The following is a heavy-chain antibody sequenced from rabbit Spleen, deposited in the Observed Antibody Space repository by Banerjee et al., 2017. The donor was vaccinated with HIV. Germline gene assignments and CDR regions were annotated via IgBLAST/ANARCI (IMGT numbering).Heavy chain of an antibody. V-gene: IGHV1S45*01. D-gene: IGHD4-1*01. CDR3: ARDLAGIIGWNFNL. CDR1: GFSFSDRDV. J-gene: IGHJ4*01. CDR2: IYTGSSGST. Sequence: QEQLEESGGGLVKPEGSLTLTCKASGFSFSDRDVMCWVRQAPGKGLEWIGYIYTGSSGSTWYASWAKGRFTITRSTSLNTVTLQMTSLTAADTATYFCARDLAGIIGWNFNLWGQGTLVTVS.